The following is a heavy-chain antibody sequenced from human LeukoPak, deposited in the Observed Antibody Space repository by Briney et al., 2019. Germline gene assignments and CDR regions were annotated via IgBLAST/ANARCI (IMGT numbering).Heavy chain of an antibody. Sequence: GGSLRLSCAASGFTFSSYEMHWVRQAPGKGLEWVAYISSSGSTIYYADSVKGRFTISRDNAKNSLYLQMNSLRAEDTAVYYCAREPYYDFWSGYWYYFDYWGQGTLVTVSS. CDR2: ISSSGSTI. CDR3: AREPYYDFWSGYWYYFDY. CDR1: GFTFSSYE. V-gene: IGHV3-48*03. J-gene: IGHJ4*02. D-gene: IGHD3-3*01.